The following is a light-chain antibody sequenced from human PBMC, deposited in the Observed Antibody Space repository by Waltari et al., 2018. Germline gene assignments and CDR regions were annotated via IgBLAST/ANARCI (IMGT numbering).Light chain of an antibody. CDR1: SSNLGNNY. Sequence: HSVLTQPPSVSAAPGQDVTIFCSGSSSNLGNNYVSWYQQVPGTAPKLLIFDNNERPSGIPDRFSGSKSGTSATLDITGLQTGDEAHYYCATWDSSLSGGVFGGGTKVTVL. J-gene: IGLJ2*01. V-gene: IGLV1-51*01. CDR3: ATWDSSLSGGV. CDR2: DNN.